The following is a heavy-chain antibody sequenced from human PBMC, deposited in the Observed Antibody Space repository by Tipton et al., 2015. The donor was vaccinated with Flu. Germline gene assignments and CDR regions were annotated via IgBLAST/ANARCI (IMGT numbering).Heavy chain of an antibody. CDR1: GFTFGTYC. CDR2: IKQDGSEE. V-gene: IGHV3-7*03. D-gene: IGHD3-16*02. J-gene: IGHJ4*02. Sequence: SLRLSCAASGFTFGTYCMSWVRQPPGKGLEWVAKIKQDGSEEYYVDSVKGRFTISRDNARNSLFLEMNSLRVDDTAVYYCATCRSTASYYDYWGQGTLVTVSS. CDR3: ATCRSTASYYDY.